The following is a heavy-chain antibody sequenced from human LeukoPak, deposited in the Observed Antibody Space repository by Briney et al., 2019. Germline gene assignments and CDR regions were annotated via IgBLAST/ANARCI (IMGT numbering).Heavy chain of an antibody. Sequence: SETLSLTCTVSGGSMSNYYWSWIRQPPGKGLEWIGYIYYSGSTNYNPSLKSRVTISVDTSKNQFSLKLSSVTAADTAVYYCARAGYAPYSSSWYDYWGQGTLVTVSS. D-gene: IGHD6-13*01. CDR1: GGSMSNYY. CDR2: IYYSGST. J-gene: IGHJ4*02. V-gene: IGHV4-59*01. CDR3: ARAGYAPYSSSWYDY.